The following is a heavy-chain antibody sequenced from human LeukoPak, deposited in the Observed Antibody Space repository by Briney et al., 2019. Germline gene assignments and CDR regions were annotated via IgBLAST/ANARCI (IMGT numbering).Heavy chain of an antibody. V-gene: IGHV3-30*02. J-gene: IGHJ4*02. CDR3: AKDYGSGSYYPY. CDR2: VQSDGNNK. CDR1: GFTFTSFG. D-gene: IGHD3-10*01. Sequence: GGSLRLSCAASGFTFTSFGIHWVRQAPGKGLEWVASVQSDGNNKYYADSVKGRFTISRDNSKNTLYLQMNSLRAEDTAVYYCAKDYGSGSYYPYWGQGTLVTVSS.